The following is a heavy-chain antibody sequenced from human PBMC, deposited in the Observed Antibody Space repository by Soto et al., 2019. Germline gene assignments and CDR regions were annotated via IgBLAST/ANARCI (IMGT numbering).Heavy chain of an antibody. V-gene: IGHV1-18*01. CDR2: ISAYNGNT. D-gene: IGHD4-17*01. CDR1: GYTFDNYA. Sequence: QVQLVQSGAEVKKPGASVKVSCKASGYTFDNYAISWVRQAPGQGLECMGWISAYNGNTNFAQKLQGRVTMTTDRSTSTAYMELRSLRSDDTAVYYCARVRDHGDPLDNWGQGTLVTVSS. CDR3: ARVRDHGDPLDN. J-gene: IGHJ4*02.